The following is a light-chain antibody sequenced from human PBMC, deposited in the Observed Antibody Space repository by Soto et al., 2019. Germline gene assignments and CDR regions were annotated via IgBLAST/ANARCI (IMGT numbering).Light chain of an antibody. CDR1: QDIRTW. Sequence: DIQMTQSPSSVSASVGDRVTITCWASQDIRTWLAWYQQKPGKAPKILIYGASSLQSGVPSRFSGSGSGTYFPLTLSRLQPEDFATSYCQHANSFPITFGQGTRLEIK. J-gene: IGKJ5*01. CDR2: GAS. V-gene: IGKV1-12*01. CDR3: QHANSFPIT.